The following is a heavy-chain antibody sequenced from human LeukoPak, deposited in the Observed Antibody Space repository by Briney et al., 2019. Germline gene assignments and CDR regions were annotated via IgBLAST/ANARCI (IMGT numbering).Heavy chain of an antibody. V-gene: IGHV4-59*01. CDR2: IYDSGNT. CDR3: ARGNWNDHYFDY. D-gene: IGHD1-1*01. CDR1: GDSISSYY. J-gene: IGHJ4*02. Sequence: SETLSLTCTVSGDSISSYYWNWIRQPPGKGLEWIGHIYDSGNTKYNPALQSRVTISVDTSKNQISLEVSSVTAADTAVYYCARGNWNDHYFDYWGQGTLVTVSS.